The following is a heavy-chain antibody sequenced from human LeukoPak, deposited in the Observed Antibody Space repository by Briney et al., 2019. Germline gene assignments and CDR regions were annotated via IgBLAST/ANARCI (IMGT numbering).Heavy chain of an antibody. J-gene: IGHJ4*02. D-gene: IGHD1-1*01. Sequence: GRSLRLSCAASGFTFSIYGMHWVRQAPGKGLEWVAVISYDGSNKYYADSVKGRVTISRDNSKNTLYLQMNSLRAEDTAVYYCAKGPGPVFGVQLDYWGQGTLVTVSS. CDR3: AKGPGPVFGVQLDY. CDR1: GFTFSIYG. V-gene: IGHV3-30*18. CDR2: ISYDGSNK.